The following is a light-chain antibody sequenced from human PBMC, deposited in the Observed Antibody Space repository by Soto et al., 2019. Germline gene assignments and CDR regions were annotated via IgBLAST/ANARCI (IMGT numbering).Light chain of an antibody. V-gene: IGLV2-8*01. J-gene: IGLJ1*01. CDR1: KSDIGVYDF. CDR2: EVV. Sequence: QSALTQPPSAPGSPGQSVTISCTGTKSDIGVYDFVSWYQHHPGKAPRLIIYEVVQRPSGVPDRFSGSKSGNTASLTVSGLQAADEADYFCKSYAGSNTYVFGSGTKV. CDR3: KSYAGSNTYV.